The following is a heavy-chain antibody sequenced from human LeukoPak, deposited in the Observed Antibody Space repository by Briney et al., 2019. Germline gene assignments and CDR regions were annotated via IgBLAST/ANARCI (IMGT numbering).Heavy chain of an antibody. J-gene: IGHJ4*02. CDR3: AAFIVATSNFVDY. D-gene: IGHD5-12*01. CDR1: GFTFTSSA. Sequence: GTSVKVSCKASGFTFTSSAMQWVRQARGQRLEWIGWIVVGSGNTNYAQKFQERVTITRDMSTSTAYMELSSLRSEDTAVHYCAAFIVATSNFVDYWGQGTLVTVSS. CDR2: IVVGSGNT. V-gene: IGHV1-58*02.